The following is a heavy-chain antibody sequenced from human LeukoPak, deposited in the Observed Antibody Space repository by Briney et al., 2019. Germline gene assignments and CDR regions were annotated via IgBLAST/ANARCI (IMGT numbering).Heavy chain of an antibody. Sequence: GGSLRLSCTASGFSFSDYSFNWVRQAPGKGLEWVSCISTRGSYIYYADSVKGRFTISRDNAKNSLYLQMNSLRAEDTAVYYCARPRYSYGYAFDIWGQGTMVTVSS. V-gene: IGHV3-21*04. CDR3: ARPRYSYGYAFDI. CDR1: GFSFSDYS. D-gene: IGHD5-18*01. J-gene: IGHJ3*02. CDR2: ISTRGSYI.